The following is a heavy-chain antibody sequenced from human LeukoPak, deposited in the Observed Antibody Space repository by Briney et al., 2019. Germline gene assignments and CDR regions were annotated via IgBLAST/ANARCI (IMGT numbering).Heavy chain of an antibody. Sequence: PGGSLRLSCAASGFTFSSYGMHWVRQAPGKGLEWVAFIRYDGSNKYYADSVKGRFTISRDNSKNTLYLQMNSLRAEDTAVYYCAKEFKRYYDSSGYFDYWGQGTPVTVSS. CDR3: AKEFKRYYDSSGYFDY. CDR2: IRYDGSNK. J-gene: IGHJ4*02. V-gene: IGHV3-30*02. D-gene: IGHD3-22*01. CDR1: GFTFSSYG.